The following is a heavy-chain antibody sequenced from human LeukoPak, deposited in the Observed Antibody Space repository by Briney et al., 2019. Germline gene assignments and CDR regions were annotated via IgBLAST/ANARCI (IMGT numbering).Heavy chain of an antibody. J-gene: IGHJ4*02. CDR2: ISTSYNGNT. CDR3: TRGSGKRYVDY. D-gene: IGHD6-25*01. Sequence: ASVKVSCKASGYTFTSYGINWVRQAPGQGLEWMGWISTSYNGNTNYAQKLQGRVTMTTDTSTSTASMELRSLRSDDTAVYYCTRGSGKRYVDYGNQGTLVTVSS. CDR1: GYTFTSYG. V-gene: IGHV1-18*01.